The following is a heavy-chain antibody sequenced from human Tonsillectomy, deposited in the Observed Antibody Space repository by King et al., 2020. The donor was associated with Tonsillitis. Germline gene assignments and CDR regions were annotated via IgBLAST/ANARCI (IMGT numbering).Heavy chain of an antibody. V-gene: IGHV1-69*01. D-gene: IGHD2-2*01. Sequence: AQLVQSGAEVKKPGSSVKVSCKASGGTFSSYAISWVRQAPGQGLEWMGGIIPIFGTANYAQKFQGRVTITADEPTSKAYMELSSLRSEDTAVYYCAREDVVVPVDTPPAWGQGTLVTVSS. J-gene: IGHJ5*02. CDR1: GGTFSSYA. CDR3: AREDVVVPVDTPPA. CDR2: IIPIFGTA.